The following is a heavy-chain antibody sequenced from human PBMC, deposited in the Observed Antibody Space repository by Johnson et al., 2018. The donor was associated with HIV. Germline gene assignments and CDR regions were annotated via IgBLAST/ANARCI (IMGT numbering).Heavy chain of an antibody. J-gene: IGHJ3*01. V-gene: IGHV3-30-3*01. CDR3: ARDPPYGGNPSAFDV. Sequence: VQLVESGGGVVQPGRSLRLSCAASGFTFSTYAMHWVRQAPGKGLEWVTIISYDGINKYYADSVTGRFTISRDNSKDTLYLQMHSLRPEDTALYYCARDPPYGGNPSAFDVWGQGTMVTVSS. CDR2: ISYDGINK. D-gene: IGHD4-23*01. CDR1: GFTFSTYA.